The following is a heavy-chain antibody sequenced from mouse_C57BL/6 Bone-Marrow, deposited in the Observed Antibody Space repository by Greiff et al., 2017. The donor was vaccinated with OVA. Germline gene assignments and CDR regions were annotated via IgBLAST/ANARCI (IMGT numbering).Heavy chain of an antibody. CDR2: ILPGSGST. CDR1: GYTFTGYW. J-gene: IGHJ3*01. Sequence: QVQLKQSGAELLQPGASVKLSCKASGYTFTGYWIEWVKQRPGHGLEWIGEILPGSGSTNYNEKFKGKATFTADTSSNTAYMQLSSLTTEDSAIYYCARAGSYYSNPWFAYWGQGTRVTVSA. CDR3: ARAGSYYSNPWFAY. V-gene: IGHV1-9*01. D-gene: IGHD2-5*01.